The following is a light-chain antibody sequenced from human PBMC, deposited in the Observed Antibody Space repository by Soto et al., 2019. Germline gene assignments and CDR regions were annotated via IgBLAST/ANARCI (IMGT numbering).Light chain of an antibody. V-gene: IGKV3-20*01. CDR2: AAS. J-gene: IGKJ1*01. CDR3: QQSGSSPWT. CDR1: QSVSSYY. Sequence: EIVLTQSPGTLSLSPGERATLSCRASQSVSSYYLAWFQQKPGQAPRLLIYAASTRASGIPDRFSGSGSGTDFTLTIRRLEPEDFAVYYCQQSGSSPWTFGQGTKVEIK.